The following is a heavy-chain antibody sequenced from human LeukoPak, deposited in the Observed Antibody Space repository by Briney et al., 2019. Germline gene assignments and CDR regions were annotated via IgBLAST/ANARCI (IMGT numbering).Heavy chain of an antibody. J-gene: IGHJ5*02. CDR2: INHSGST. V-gene: IGHV4-34*01. CDR1: GGSFSGYY. Sequence: PSETLSLTCAVYGGSFSGYYWSWIRQPPGKGLEWIGEINHSGSTNYNPSLKSRVTISVDTSKNQFSLKLSSVTAADTAVYYCARVSVSPAPITMVRGVPPITPGWFDPWGQGTLVTVSS. CDR3: ARVSVSPAPITMVRGVPPITPGWFDP. D-gene: IGHD3-10*01.